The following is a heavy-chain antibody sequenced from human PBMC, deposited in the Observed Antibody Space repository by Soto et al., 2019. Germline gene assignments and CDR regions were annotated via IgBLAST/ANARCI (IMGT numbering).Heavy chain of an antibody. Sequence: GGSLRLSCAASGFTFSSYAMSWVRQAPGKGLEWVSAISGSGGSTYYADSVKGRFTISRDNSKNTLYLQMNSLRAEDTAVYYCAKGLDSSSWYVDYGMDVWGQGTTVTVSS. V-gene: IGHV3-23*01. J-gene: IGHJ6*02. D-gene: IGHD6-13*01. CDR3: AKGLDSSSWYVDYGMDV. CDR1: GFTFSSYA. CDR2: ISGSGGST.